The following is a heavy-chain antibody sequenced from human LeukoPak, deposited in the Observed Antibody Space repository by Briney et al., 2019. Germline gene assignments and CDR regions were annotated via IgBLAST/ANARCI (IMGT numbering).Heavy chain of an antibody. D-gene: IGHD2-15*01. CDR3: ARGGCSGGNCDRWFDP. CDR1: GFTFSSYS. J-gene: IGHJ5*02. Sequence: GGSLRLSCAASGFTFSSYSMNWVRQAPGKGLEWVSSISSSSTSIFYADSVKGRFTTSRDNAKNSLYLQMNSQRAEDTAVYYCARGGCSGGNCDRWFDPWGQGTLVTVSS. V-gene: IGHV3-21*01. CDR2: ISSSSTSI.